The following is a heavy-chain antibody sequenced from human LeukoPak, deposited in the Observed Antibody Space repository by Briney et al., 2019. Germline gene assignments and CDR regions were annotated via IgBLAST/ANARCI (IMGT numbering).Heavy chain of an antibody. V-gene: IGHV3-21*01. CDR2: ISSSSSYI. Sequence: GGSLRLSCAASGFTFSSFGMHWVRQAPGKGLEWVSSISSSSSYIYYADSVKGRFTISRDNAKNSLYLQMNSLRAEDTAVYYCARDLAVAGIDYWGQGTLVTVSS. D-gene: IGHD6-19*01. J-gene: IGHJ4*02. CDR3: ARDLAVAGIDY. CDR1: GFTFSSFG.